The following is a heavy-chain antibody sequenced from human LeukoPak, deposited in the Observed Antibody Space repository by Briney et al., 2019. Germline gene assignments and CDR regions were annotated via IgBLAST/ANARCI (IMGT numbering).Heavy chain of an antibody. CDR3: ASRYSGSYHFDY. CDR1: GYTFTSSW. J-gene: IGHJ4*02. D-gene: IGHD1-26*01. CDR2: IYPGDSDT. Sequence: GESLKISCKGSGYTFTSSWIGWVRQMRGKGLEWMGIIYPGDSDTRYTQSFQGRVTISADKSISTAYLQWSSLKASDTVMYYRASRYSGSYHFDYWGQGTLVTVSS. V-gene: IGHV5-51*03.